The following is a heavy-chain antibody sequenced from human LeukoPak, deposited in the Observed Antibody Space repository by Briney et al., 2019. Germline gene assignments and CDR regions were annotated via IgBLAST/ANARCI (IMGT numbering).Heavy chain of an antibody. Sequence: ASVKVSCKASGYTFTSYYMHWVRQAPGQGLEWMGIINPSGGSTSYAQKFQGRVTMTRDTSTSTVYMELSSLRSEDTAVYYCARDSRVVPAAIPFDYWGQGTLVTVSS. V-gene: IGHV1-46*01. CDR2: INPSGGST. J-gene: IGHJ4*02. CDR3: ARDSRVVPAAIPFDY. CDR1: GYTFTSYY. D-gene: IGHD2-2*02.